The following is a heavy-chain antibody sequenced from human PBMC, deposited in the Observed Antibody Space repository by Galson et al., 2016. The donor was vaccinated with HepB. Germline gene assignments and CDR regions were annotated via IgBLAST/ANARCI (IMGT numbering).Heavy chain of an antibody. J-gene: IGHJ4*02. CDR3: ARDKGGTYRFDY. D-gene: IGHD1-26*01. Sequence: SVKVSCKASGGTFSYYSYSWVRQAPGQGLEWMGGIRPIFGTTDYAQKFQDRVTITADESASTAFMELTSLLPEDTAVYYCARDKGGTYRFDYWGQGTLVTVSS. V-gene: IGHV1-69*13. CDR1: GGTFSYYS. CDR2: IRPIFGTT.